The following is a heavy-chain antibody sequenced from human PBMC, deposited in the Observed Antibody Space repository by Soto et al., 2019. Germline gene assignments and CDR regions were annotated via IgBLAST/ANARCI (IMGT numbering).Heavy chain of an antibody. CDR3: ARVAGSSWPNLNYYYYGMDV. V-gene: IGHV4-31*03. D-gene: IGHD6-13*01. J-gene: IGHJ6*02. Sequence: QVQLQESGPGLVKPSQTLFLTCTVSGGSISSGGYYWSWIRQHPGKGLEWIGYIYYSGSTYYNPSLKSRVTISVDTSKNQFSLKLSSVTAADTAVYYCARVAGSSWPNLNYYYYGMDVWGQGTTVTVSS. CDR1: GGSISSGGYY. CDR2: IYYSGST.